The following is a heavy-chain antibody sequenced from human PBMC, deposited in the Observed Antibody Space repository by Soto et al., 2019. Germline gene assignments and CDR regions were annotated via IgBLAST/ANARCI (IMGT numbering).Heavy chain of an antibody. CDR3: AGEVVVVVPAAMDYYYYGMDV. CDR2: IIPIFGTA. Sequence: ASVKVSCKASGGTFSSYAISWVRQAPGQGLEWMGGIIPIFGTANYAQKFQGRVTITADESTSTAYMELSSLRSGDTAVYYCAGEVVVVVPAAMDYYYYGMDVWGQGTTVTVSS. V-gene: IGHV1-69*13. D-gene: IGHD2-2*01. CDR1: GGTFSSYA. J-gene: IGHJ6*02.